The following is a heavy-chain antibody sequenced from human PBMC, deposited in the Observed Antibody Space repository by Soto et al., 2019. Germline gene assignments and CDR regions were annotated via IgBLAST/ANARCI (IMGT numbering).Heavy chain of an antibody. Sequence: GGSLRLSCAASGFTFSSYAMSWVRQAPGKGLGWVSAISGSGGSTYYADSVKGRFTISRDNSKNTLYLQMNSPRAEDTAVYYCAKDQESLRFLEWPDAFDIWGQGTMVTVSS. CDR2: ISGSGGST. CDR3: AKDQESLRFLEWPDAFDI. D-gene: IGHD3-3*01. V-gene: IGHV3-23*01. J-gene: IGHJ3*02. CDR1: GFTFSSYA.